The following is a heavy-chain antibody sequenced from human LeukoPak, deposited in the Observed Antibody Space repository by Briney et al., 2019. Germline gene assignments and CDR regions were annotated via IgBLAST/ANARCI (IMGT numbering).Heavy chain of an antibody. CDR3: AKDRAARGRGNYFYMDV. Sequence: GSSLRLACAGSGFFFSDYVMHWVRQAPGKGLEWVAVISFDSTSRYYTDSVKGRFTISRDNRENSLYLQMNSLRPEDTALYYCAKDRAARGRGNYFYMDVWGKGTTVTVSS. V-gene: IGHV3-30*04. J-gene: IGHJ6*03. D-gene: IGHD2/OR15-2a*01. CDR2: ISFDSTSR. CDR1: GFFFSDYV.